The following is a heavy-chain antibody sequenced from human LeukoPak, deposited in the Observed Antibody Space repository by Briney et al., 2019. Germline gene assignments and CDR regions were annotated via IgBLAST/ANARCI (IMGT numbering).Heavy chain of an antibody. CDR3: AMDREDGSNSFHY. J-gene: IGHJ4*02. Sequence: PGGSLRLSCVASVYTFDKIAMDTVRQAPGKGLEWVSAITAAYGRPFDADSVKGRFTISRDNSKNTLYLQMNNLRAKDTAIYYCAMDREDGSNSFHYWGQGTLVTVSS. CDR2: ITAAYGRP. D-gene: IGHD4-23*01. CDR1: VYTFDKIA. V-gene: IGHV3-23*01.